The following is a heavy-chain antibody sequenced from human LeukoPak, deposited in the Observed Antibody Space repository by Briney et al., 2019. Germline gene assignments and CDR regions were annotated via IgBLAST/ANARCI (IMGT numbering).Heavy chain of an antibody. CDR1: GGSISSGGYY. D-gene: IGHD6-13*01. Sequence: PSETLSLTCTVSGGSISSGGYYWSWIRQHPGKGLEWIGYIYYSGSTYYNPSLKSRVTISVDTSKNQFSLKLSSVTAADTAVYYCARDGAAAYFDCWGQGTLVTVSS. J-gene: IGHJ4*02. V-gene: IGHV4-31*03. CDR2: IYYSGST. CDR3: ARDGAAAYFDC.